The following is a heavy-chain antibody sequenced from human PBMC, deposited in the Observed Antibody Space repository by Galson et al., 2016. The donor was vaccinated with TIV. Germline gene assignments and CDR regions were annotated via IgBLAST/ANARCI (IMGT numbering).Heavy chain of an antibody. V-gene: IGHV1-69*01. CDR1: GGAFISHG. CDR3: ARGGSTVTRPFDY. D-gene: IGHD4-17*01. Sequence: SCKASGGAFISHGISWVRQAPGQGLEWMGGIIPIFGLANYAQKFQGRVTITADDSTRTAYMELSSLRFDDTAVYYCARGGSTVTRPFDYWGQGTLVTVSA. CDR2: IIPIFGLA. J-gene: IGHJ4*02.